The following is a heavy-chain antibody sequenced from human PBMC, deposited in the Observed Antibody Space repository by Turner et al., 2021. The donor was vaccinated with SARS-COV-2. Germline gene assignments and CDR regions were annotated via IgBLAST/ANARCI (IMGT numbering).Heavy chain of an antibody. CDR2: IKQDGSEK. CDR1: GFTLSNYW. V-gene: IGHV3-7*01. CDR3: ARDIVVFTHAFDI. J-gene: IGHJ3*02. D-gene: IGHD3-22*01. Sequence: EVQLVESGGGLVQPGGSLRLYCEGSGFTLSNYWMSWVRQAPGKGLEWVASIKQDGSEKYYVDSVKGRFTISRDNAKNSLYLQMNSLRAEDTAVYYCARDIVVFTHAFDIWGQGTMVTVSS.